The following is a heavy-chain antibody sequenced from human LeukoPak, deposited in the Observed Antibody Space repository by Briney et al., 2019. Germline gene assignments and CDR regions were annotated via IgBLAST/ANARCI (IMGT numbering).Heavy chain of an antibody. J-gene: IGHJ5*02. Sequence: PGGSLRLSCAASGFTFSTYAMHWVRQAPGKGLEWVAVISYGGSNKYSADSVKGRFTISRDNSKNTLFLQMNSLRAEDTAVYYCARTIAVAANWFDPWGQGTLVTVSS. CDR1: GFTFSTYA. V-gene: IGHV3-30-3*01. CDR2: ISYGGSNK. D-gene: IGHD6-19*01. CDR3: ARTIAVAANWFDP.